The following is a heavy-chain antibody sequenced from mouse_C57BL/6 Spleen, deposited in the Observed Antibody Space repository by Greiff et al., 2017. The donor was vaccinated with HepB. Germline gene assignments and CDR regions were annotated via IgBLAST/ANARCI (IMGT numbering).Heavy chain of an antibody. CDR2: ISDGGSYT. J-gene: IGHJ2*01. V-gene: IGHV5-4*01. CDR3: AREALGYYFDY. Sequence: EVKVVESGGGLVKPGGSLKLSCAASGFTFSSYAMSWVRQTPEKRLEWVATISDGGSYTYYPDNVKGRFTISRDNAKNNLYLQMSHLKSEDTAMYYCAREALGYYFDYWGQGTTLTVSS. D-gene: IGHD2-14*01. CDR1: GFTFSSYA.